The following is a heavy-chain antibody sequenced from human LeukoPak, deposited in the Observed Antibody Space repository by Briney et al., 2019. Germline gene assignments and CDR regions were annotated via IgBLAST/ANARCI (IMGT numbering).Heavy chain of an antibody. CDR3: ARHNTSSWSSPFDY. CDR2: LYYSGTT. J-gene: IGHJ4*02. D-gene: IGHD6-13*01. Sequence: NTSETLSLTCAVYGGSFSGYYWSWIRQPPGKGLEWIGTLYYSGTTYYNPSLKTRVTISVDTSRNQFSLKLSSVTAADTAVYYCARHNTSSWSSPFDYWGQGILVTVSS. V-gene: IGHV4-34*01. CDR1: GGSFSGYY.